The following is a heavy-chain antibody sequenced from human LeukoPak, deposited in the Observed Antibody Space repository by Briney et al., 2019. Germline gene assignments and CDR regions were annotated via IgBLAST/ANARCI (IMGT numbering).Heavy chain of an antibody. CDR1: GFTFNSHG. CDR2: ISYEGSNI. V-gene: IGHV3-30*18. J-gene: IGHJ4*02. Sequence: GGSLRLSCTASGFTFNSHGMHWVRQAPGKGREGVALISYEGSNIKYADSVKGRFTISRDNSKNTLYLQMNSLRAEDTALYYCAKRGFCSGGSCYSFHFDYWGQGTLVTVSS. CDR3: AKRGFCSGGSCYSFHFDY. D-gene: IGHD2-15*01.